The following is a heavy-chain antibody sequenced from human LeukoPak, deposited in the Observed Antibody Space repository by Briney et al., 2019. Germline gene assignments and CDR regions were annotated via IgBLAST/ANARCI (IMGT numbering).Heavy chain of an antibody. Sequence: SETLSLTCTVSGGSISSYYWSWIRQPPGKGLEWIGYIYYSGSTNYNPSLKSRVTISVDTSKNQFSLKLSSVTAADTAVYYCAREDGDYLGWFDPWGQGTLVTVSS. CDR3: AREDGDYLGWFDP. CDR1: GGSISSYY. D-gene: IGHD4-17*01. CDR2: IYYSGST. J-gene: IGHJ5*02. V-gene: IGHV4-59*08.